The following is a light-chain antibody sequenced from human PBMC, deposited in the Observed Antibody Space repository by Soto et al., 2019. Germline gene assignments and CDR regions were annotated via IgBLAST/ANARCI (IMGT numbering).Light chain of an antibody. V-gene: IGKV1-5*03. Sequence: DIQMTQSPSTLSASVGDRVTITCRASQSISSWLAWYQQKPGKAPKLLIYKASSLESGVPSRFSGSGSGTDFTLTISSLQPDDFATYYCQQYDSYSATFGPGTKVYIK. CDR3: QQYDSYSAT. CDR1: QSISSW. CDR2: KAS. J-gene: IGKJ3*01.